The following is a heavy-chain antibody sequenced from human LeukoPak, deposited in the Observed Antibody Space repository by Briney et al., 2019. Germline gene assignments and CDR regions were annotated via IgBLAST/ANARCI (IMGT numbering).Heavy chain of an antibody. CDR1: GGSISSYY. V-gene: IGHV4-4*07. CDR2: IYTSGST. D-gene: IGHD3-9*01. CDR3: ARDGDYDILTGYLHAFDI. Sequence: PSDTLSLTCTVSGGSISSYYWSWIRQPAGKGLEWIGRIYTSGSTNYNPSLTRRVTRSVDTSNNQFSLKRSSVTAADTAVYYCARDGDYDILTGYLHAFDIWGQGTMVTVSS. J-gene: IGHJ3*02.